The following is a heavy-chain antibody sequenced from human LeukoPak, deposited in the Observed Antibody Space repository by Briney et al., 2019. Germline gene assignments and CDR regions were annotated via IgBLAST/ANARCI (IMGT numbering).Heavy chain of an antibody. CDR1: GGSISSGDCY. CDR2: IYYSGST. CDR3: ARELEYCSSTSCHKAFDI. V-gene: IGHV4-30-4*01. J-gene: IGHJ3*02. Sequence: PSQTLSLTCTVSGGSISSGDCYWSWIRQPPGKGLEGIGYIYYSGSTYYNPSLKSRVTISVDTSKSQFSLKLSSVTAADTAVYYCARELEYCSSTSCHKAFDIWGQGTMVTVSS. D-gene: IGHD2-2*01.